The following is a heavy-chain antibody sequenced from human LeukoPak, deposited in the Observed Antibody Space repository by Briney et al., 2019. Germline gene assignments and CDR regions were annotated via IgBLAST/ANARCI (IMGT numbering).Heavy chain of an antibody. CDR2: INPNSGGT. J-gene: IGHJ3*02. CDR3: ASIEMATIFYAFDI. D-gene: IGHD5-24*01. Sequence: ASVTVSCKASGYTFTGYYMHWVRQAPGQGLEWMGRINPNSGGTNYAQKFQGRVTMTRDTSISTAYMELSSLRSDDTAVYYCASIEMATIFYAFDIWGQGTMVIVSS. CDR1: GYTFTGYY. V-gene: IGHV1-2*06.